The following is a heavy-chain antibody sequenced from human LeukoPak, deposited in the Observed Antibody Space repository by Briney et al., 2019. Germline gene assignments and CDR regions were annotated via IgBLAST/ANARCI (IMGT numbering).Heavy chain of an antibody. CDR1: GGSISSYY. CDR3: ASLGAVVTPLSWFDP. Sequence: PSETLSLTCTVSGGSISSYYWSWIRQPPGKGLEWMGYIYYSGSTNYNPSLKSRVTISVDTSKNQYSLKLSSVTAADTAVYYCASLGAVVTPLSWFDPWGQGTLVTVSS. D-gene: IGHD4-23*01. J-gene: IGHJ5*02. V-gene: IGHV4-59*01. CDR2: IYYSGST.